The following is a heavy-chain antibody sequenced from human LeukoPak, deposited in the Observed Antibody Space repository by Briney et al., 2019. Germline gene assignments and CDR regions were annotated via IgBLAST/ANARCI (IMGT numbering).Heavy chain of an antibody. V-gene: IGHV3-23*01. CDR1: GFTFSSYA. Sequence: PSGGSLRLSCAASGFTFSSYAMSWVRQAPGKGLEWVSAISGSGGSTYYADSVKGRFTISRDNSKNTLYLQMNSLRAEDTAVYYCAKDRKQWLGPFHYWGQGTLVTVSS. CDR3: AKDRKQWLGPFHY. J-gene: IGHJ4*02. CDR2: ISGSGGST. D-gene: IGHD6-19*01.